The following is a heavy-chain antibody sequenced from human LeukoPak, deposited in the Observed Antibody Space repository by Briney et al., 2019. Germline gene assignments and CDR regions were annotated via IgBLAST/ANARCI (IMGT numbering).Heavy chain of an antibody. CDR1: GGSFSGYY. CDR3: AAVSGYSGYDPYYFDY. V-gene: IGHV4-34*01. D-gene: IGHD5-12*01. J-gene: IGHJ4*02. CDR2: INHSGST. Sequence: KPSGTLPLTCAVYGGSFSGYYWSWIRQPPGKGLEWIGEINHSGSTNYNPSLKSRVTISVDTSKNQFSLKLSSVTAADTAVYYCAAVSGYSGYDPYYFDYWGQGTLVTVSS.